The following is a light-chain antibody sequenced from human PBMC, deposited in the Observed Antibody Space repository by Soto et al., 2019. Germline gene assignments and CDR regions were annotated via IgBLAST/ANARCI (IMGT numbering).Light chain of an antibody. CDR1: SSDIGSYNF. CDR2: DVT. Sequence: QSALTQPPSASGSPGQSVTISCTGASSDIGSYNFVSWYQQHPDKAPKLLIYDVTHRPSGVPDRFSGSKSGNTASLTVSGLLAEDEADYYCTSYAGSNFPVVFGGGTKLTVL. CDR3: TSYAGSNFPVV. J-gene: IGLJ2*01. V-gene: IGLV2-8*01.